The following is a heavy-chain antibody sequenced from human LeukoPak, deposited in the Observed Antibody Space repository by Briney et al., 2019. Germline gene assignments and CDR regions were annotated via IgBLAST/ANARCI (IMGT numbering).Heavy chain of an antibody. Sequence: GSSVKVSCKASGGTFSSYAISWVRQAPGQGLEWMGRIIPILGIANYAQKFQGRVTITADKSTSTAYMELSSLRSEDTAVYYCARSRRTYYDSSGFNWGQGTLVTVSS. V-gene: IGHV1-69*04. J-gene: IGHJ1*01. CDR2: IIPILGIA. D-gene: IGHD3-22*01. CDR3: ARSRRTYYDSSGFN. CDR1: GGTFSSYA.